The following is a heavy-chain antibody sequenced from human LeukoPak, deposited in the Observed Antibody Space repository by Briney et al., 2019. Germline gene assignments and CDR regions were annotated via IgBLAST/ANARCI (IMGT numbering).Heavy chain of an antibody. CDR2: IYYSGNT. Sequence: SETLSLTCTVSGVSISSSNSYWGWIRQPPGTGLEWIGSIYYSGNTYYNASLKSQVSISIDTSKSQFSLNLRSVTAADTAVYYCARYVPVKTGPTRASFDYWGQGILVTVSS. CDR3: ARYVPVKTGPTRASFDY. D-gene: IGHD1-1*01. CDR1: GVSISSSNSY. J-gene: IGHJ4*02. V-gene: IGHV4-39*01.